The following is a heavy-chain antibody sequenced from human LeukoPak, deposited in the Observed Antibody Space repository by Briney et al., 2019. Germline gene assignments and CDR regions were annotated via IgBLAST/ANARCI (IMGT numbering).Heavy chain of an antibody. J-gene: IGHJ5*02. D-gene: IGHD3-22*01. V-gene: IGHV3-21*01. CDR1: GFTFSSYT. Sequence: PGGSLRLSCTASGFTFSSYTFNWVRQAPGKGLEWVSSISTSHSYIYYADSLKGRFTISRDNAKNTLNLQMNSLRAEDTAVYYCARDLGQYYDTSDNWFDPWGQGTLVTVSS. CDR3: ARDLGQYYDTSDNWFDP. CDR2: ISTSHSYI.